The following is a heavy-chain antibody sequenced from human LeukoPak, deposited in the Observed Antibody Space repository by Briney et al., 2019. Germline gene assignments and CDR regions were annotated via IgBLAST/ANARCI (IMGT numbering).Heavy chain of an antibody. J-gene: IGHJ6*02. CDR1: GCTFSSYA. D-gene: IGHD3/OR15-3a*01. CDR2: SSVRGGGT. V-gene: IGHV3-23*01. CDR3: AKDGGWTGSHFNGMDV. Sequence: GGSPRLSCAGSGCTFSSYAMSWVRQAPGKGLEWVSGSSVRGGGTYYADSVKGRFTISRDNSKNTMYLQMNSLRAEDTAIYYCAKDGGWTGSHFNGMDVWGQGTTVTVSS.